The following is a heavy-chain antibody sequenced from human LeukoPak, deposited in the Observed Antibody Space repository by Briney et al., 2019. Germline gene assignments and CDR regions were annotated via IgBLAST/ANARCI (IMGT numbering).Heavy chain of an antibody. V-gene: IGHV3-23*01. CDR1: GFTVSSNA. CDR3: AKLMVRGVISDNWFDP. D-gene: IGHD3-10*01. J-gene: IGHJ5*02. Sequence: AGGSLRLSCAASGFTVSSNAMSWVRQAPGKGLEWVSAISGSGGTTYYPDSVKGRFTISRDNSKNPRYLQVNSLRAEDTAVYYCAKLMVRGVISDNWFDPWGQGTLVTVSS. CDR2: ISGSGGTT.